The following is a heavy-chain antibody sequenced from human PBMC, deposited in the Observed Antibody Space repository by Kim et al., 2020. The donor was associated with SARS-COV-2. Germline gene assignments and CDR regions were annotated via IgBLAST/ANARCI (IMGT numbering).Heavy chain of an antibody. D-gene: IGHD2-15*01. Sequence: ADSVKGRFTSSRDNAKNSLYLQMNSLRAEDTAVYYCARDTLRGSLVVSRYWGQGTLVTVSS. CDR3: ARDTLRGSLVVSRY. J-gene: IGHJ4*02. V-gene: IGHV3-21*01.